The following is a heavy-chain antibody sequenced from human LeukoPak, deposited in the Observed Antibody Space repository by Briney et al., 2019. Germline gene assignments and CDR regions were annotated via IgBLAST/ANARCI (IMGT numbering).Heavy chain of an antibody. CDR1: GFTVSSNY. J-gene: IGHJ4*02. CDR2: IYSGGST. CDR3: ARDGDYYDSSGYFGY. D-gene: IGHD3-22*01. Sequence: GGSLRLSCAASGFTVSSNYMSWVRQAPGKGLEWVSVIYSGGSTYYADSVKGRFTISRDNSENTLYLQMNSLRAEDTAVYYCARDGDYYDSSGYFGYWGQGTLVTVSS. V-gene: IGHV3-66*02.